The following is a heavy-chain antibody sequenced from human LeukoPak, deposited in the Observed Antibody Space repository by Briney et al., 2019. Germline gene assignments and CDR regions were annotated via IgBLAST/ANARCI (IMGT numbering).Heavy chain of an antibody. D-gene: IGHD3-10*01. J-gene: IGHJ4*02. CDR1: GFTFSSYA. Sequence: PGRSLRLSCAASGFTFSSYAMHWVRQAPGKGLEWVAVISYDGSNKYYADSVKGRLTISRDNSKNTLYLQMNSLRAEDTAVYYCASADSGSYYKIVDYWGQGTLVTVSS. V-gene: IGHV3-30*04. CDR3: ASADSGSYYKIVDY. CDR2: ISYDGSNK.